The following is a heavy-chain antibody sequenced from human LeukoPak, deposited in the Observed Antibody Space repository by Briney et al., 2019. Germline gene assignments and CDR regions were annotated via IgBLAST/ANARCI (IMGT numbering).Heavy chain of an antibody. CDR2: ISYDGSNK. CDR3: ARDWGRRYYDSSGYEAPTY. D-gene: IGHD3-22*01. J-gene: IGHJ4*02. CDR1: GFTFGDHY. V-gene: IGHV3-30-3*01. Sequence: GGSLRLSCAASGFTFGDHYLAWVRQAPGKGLEWVAVISYDGSNKYYADSVKGRFTISRDNSKNTLYLQMNSLRAEDTAVYYCARDWGRRYYDSSGYEAPTYWGQGTLVTVSS.